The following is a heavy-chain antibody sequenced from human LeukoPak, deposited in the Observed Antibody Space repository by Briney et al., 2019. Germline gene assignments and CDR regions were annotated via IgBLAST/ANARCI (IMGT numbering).Heavy chain of an antibody. Sequence: GRSLRLSCAASGFTFSSYGMHWVRQAPGNRLEWVAVISYDGSNKYYADSVKGRFTISRDNSKNTLYLQMNSLRAEDTAVYYCAKESLSRPGYSGYVFFDYWGQGTLVTVSS. CDR2: ISYDGSNK. D-gene: IGHD5-12*01. J-gene: IGHJ4*02. V-gene: IGHV3-30*18. CDR3: AKESLSRPGYSGYVFFDY. CDR1: GFTFSSYG.